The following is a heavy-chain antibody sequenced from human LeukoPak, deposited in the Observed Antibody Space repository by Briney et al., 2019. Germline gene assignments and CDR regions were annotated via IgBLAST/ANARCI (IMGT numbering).Heavy chain of an antibody. V-gene: IGHV4-59*01. CDR1: GGSISSYY. CDR3: ARDRYDSSGFGYYYYMDV. CDR2: IYYSGST. D-gene: IGHD3-22*01. J-gene: IGHJ6*03. Sequence: SETLSLTCTVSGGSISSYYWGWIRQPPGKGLEWIGYIYYSGSTNYNPSLKSRVTISVDTSKNQFSLKLSSVTAADTAVYYCARDRYDSSGFGYYYYMDVWGKGTTVTVSS.